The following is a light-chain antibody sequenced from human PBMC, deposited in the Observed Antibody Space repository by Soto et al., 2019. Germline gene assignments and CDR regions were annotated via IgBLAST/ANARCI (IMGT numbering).Light chain of an antibody. CDR2: FGS. Sequence: DIVMTQIPVSLPVTPGEPASISCKSSQILLHSHGYNYMDWYLQKPGQSPQLLIYFGSYRASGVPDRFSGSGSGTNFTLRISRVETDDFGIYYCMQALQGPITFGQGTRLEIK. J-gene: IGKJ5*01. CDR3: MQALQGPIT. V-gene: IGKV2-28*01. CDR1: QILLHSHGYNY.